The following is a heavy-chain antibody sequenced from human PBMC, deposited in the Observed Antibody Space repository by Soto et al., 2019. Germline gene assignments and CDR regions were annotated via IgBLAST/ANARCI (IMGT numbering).Heavy chain of an antibody. Sequence: QVQLQESGPGLVKPSETLSLTCTVSGGSISSNFWSWIRQFPGKGLEWIGYISHSGGTYYNPSLKSRLIISIDTSRSHFSLRLSSVTAADTAVYYCATYWGAGNDAKGFHIWGQGTAVTVSS. CDR2: ISHSGGT. J-gene: IGHJ3*02. CDR1: GGSISSNF. D-gene: IGHD6-13*01. CDR3: ATYWGAGNDAKGFHI. V-gene: IGHV4-59*06.